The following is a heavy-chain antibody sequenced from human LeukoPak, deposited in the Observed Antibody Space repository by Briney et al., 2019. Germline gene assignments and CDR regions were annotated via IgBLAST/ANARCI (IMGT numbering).Heavy chain of an antibody. V-gene: IGHV6-1*01. D-gene: IGHD3-16*01. CDR3: ARALGKNWFDP. Sequence: SQTLSLTCAISGDSVSSNSAVWNWIRQSPSRGLEWLGRTYYRSKWFNDYAVSVKSRITIDPDTSKNQFSLQLNSVTPEGTAVYYCARALGKNWFDPWGQGTLVTVSS. J-gene: IGHJ5*02. CDR2: TYYRSKWFN. CDR1: GDSVSSNSAV.